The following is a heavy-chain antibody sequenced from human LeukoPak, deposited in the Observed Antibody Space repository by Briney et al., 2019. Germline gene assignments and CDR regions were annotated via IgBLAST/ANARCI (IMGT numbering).Heavy chain of an antibody. CDR2: XXXSSSTI. CDR3: AREELKSAAAGTFDAFDI. V-gene: IGHV3-48*01. J-gene: IGHJ3*02. D-gene: IGHD6-13*01. CDR1: GFTFSSYS. Sequence: GGSLRLSCAASGFTFSSYSMNWVRQAPGKGLEXXXXXXXSSSTIYYADSVKGRFTISRDNAKNSLYLQMNSLRAEDTAVYYCAREELKSAAAGTFDAFDIWGQGTMVTVSS.